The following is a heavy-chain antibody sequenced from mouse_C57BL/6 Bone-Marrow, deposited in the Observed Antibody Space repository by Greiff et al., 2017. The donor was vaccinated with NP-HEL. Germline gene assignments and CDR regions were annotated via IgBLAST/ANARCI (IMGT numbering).Heavy chain of an antibody. Sequence: VQLQQPEAELVKPGASVKLSCKASGYTFTSYWMHWVKQRPGQGLEWIGMIHPNSGSTNYNEKFKSKATLTVDKSSSTAYMQLSSLTSEDSAVYYCAREERGGQLTYWGQGTLVTVSA. CDR2: IHPNSGST. CDR1: GYTFTSYW. V-gene: IGHV1-64*01. D-gene: IGHD3-2*02. J-gene: IGHJ3*01. CDR3: AREERGGQLTY.